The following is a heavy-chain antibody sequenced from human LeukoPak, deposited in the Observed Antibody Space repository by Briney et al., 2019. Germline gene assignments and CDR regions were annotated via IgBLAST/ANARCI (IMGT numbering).Heavy chain of an antibody. J-gene: IGHJ6*04. CDR3: ATAYYYGSGSYNYYYYGMDV. CDR1: GFTFSSYS. V-gene: IGHV3-21*01. Sequence: PGGSLRLSCVASGFTFSSYSMNWVRQAPGKELEWVSSITSSSSSIYYSDSLKGRFTISRDNAKNSLYLQMSSLRAEDTAVYYCATAYYYGSGSYNYYYYGMDVWGKGTTVTVSS. CDR2: ITSSSSSI. D-gene: IGHD3-10*01.